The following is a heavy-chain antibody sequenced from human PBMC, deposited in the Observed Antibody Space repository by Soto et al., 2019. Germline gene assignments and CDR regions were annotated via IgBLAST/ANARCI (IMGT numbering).Heavy chain of an antibody. CDR3: ARVSATGWHVNGRDYFEH. D-gene: IGHD6-19*01. Sequence: GGSLRLSCTASGFSFGNYYMSWIRQAPGKALEWVSSISSRGLSIYYADSVKGRCTIFRDNAQDSLFLHMSDLRAADTSIYYCARVSATGWHVNGRDYFEHWGLGTLVTVSS. V-gene: IGHV3-11*01. CDR2: ISSRGLSI. J-gene: IGHJ4*02. CDR1: GFSFGNYY.